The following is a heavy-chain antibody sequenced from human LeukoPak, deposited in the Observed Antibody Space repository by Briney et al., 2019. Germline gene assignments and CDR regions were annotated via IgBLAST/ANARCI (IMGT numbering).Heavy chain of an antibody. CDR3: AKVPIYDSSKYYFDY. D-gene: IGHD3-22*01. V-gene: IGHV3-23*01. CDR1: GFTFSSYA. Sequence: GGSLRLSCAASGFTFSSYAMSWVRQAPGKGLEWVSAISGSGGSTYYADSVKGRFTISRDNSKNTLYLQMNSLRAEDTAVYYCAKVPIYDSSKYYFDYWGQGTLVTVSS. CDR2: ISGSGGST. J-gene: IGHJ4*02.